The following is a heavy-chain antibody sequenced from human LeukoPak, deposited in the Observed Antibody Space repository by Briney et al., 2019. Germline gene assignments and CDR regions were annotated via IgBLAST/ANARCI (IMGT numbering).Heavy chain of an antibody. CDR3: AIADTAMVGFDY. CDR2: INHSGST. V-gene: IGHV4-34*01. D-gene: IGHD5-18*01. J-gene: IGHJ4*02. CDR1: GGSFSGYY. Sequence: SETLSLTCAVYGGSFSGYYWSWIRQPPGKGLEWIGEINHSGSTNYNPSLKSRVTISVDTSKNQFSLKLSSVTAADTAVYYCAIADTAMVGFDYWGQGTLVTVSS.